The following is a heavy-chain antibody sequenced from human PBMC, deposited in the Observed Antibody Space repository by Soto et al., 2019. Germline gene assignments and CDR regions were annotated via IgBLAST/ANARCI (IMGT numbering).Heavy chain of an antibody. V-gene: IGHV3-30*18. CDR1: GFTFSSFG. CDR2: ISYDGSNK. J-gene: IGHJ4*02. Sequence: GGSLRLSCAASGFTFSSFGMHWVRQAPGKGLEWVAVISYDGSNKYNADSVRGRFTISRDNSKNTLYLQLNTLRTEDTAVYYCAKDFSFDWLTTADYWGQGTLVTVSS. CDR3: AKDFSFDWLTTADY. D-gene: IGHD3-9*01.